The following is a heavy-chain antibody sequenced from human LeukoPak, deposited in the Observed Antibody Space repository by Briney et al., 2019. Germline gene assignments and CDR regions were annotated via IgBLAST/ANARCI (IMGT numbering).Heavy chain of an antibody. D-gene: IGHD2-15*01. Sequence: SETLSLTCTVSGGSISSSSYYWGWIRQPPGKGLEWIGSIYYSGSTNYNPSLKSRVTISVDTSKNQFSLKLSSVTAADTAVYYCARLPTRYCSGGSCYRREDYWGQGTLVTVSS. CDR3: ARLPTRYCSGGSCYRREDY. V-gene: IGHV4-39*07. CDR1: GGSISSSSYY. J-gene: IGHJ4*02. CDR2: IYYSGST.